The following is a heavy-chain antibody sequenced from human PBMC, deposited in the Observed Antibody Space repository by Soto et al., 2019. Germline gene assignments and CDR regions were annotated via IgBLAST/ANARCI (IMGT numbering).Heavy chain of an antibody. CDR2: ISAYNGNT. V-gene: IGHV1-18*04. CDR3: AREENYYDSSGPGGWFDP. Sequence: ASVKVSCKASGYTFTSYGISWVRQAPGQGLEWMGWISAYNGNTNYAQKLQGRVTMTTDTSTSTAYMELRSLRSDDTAVYYCAREENYYDSSGPGGWFDPWGQGTLVTV. D-gene: IGHD3-22*01. J-gene: IGHJ5*02. CDR1: GYTFTSYG.